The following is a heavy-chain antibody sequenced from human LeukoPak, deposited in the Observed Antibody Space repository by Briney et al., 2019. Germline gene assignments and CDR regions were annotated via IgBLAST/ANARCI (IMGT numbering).Heavy chain of an antibody. CDR1: GYTFTNYW. CDR2: INPSGGST. J-gene: IGHJ4*02. Sequence: AASVKVSCKASGYTFTNYWIYWVRQAPGQGLEWMGIINPSGGSTNFAQRFQGRATMTRDTSTNTVYMDLSSLRSEDTAVYYCTTVTLRPVGLWGQGTLVTVSS. D-gene: IGHD3-10*01. V-gene: IGHV1-46*01. CDR3: TTVTLRPVGL.